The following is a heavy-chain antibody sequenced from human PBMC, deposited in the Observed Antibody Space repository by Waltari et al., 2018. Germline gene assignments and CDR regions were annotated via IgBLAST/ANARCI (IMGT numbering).Heavy chain of an antibody. V-gene: IGHV5-10-1*01. D-gene: IGHD1-1*01. CDR3: ARTSTRDFYYMDV. CDR1: GYDFSTYW. CDR2: IDPSDSYT. Sequence: EVQLVQSGAEVKKPWESLRISCEGSGYDFSTYWITWVRHMPGKGLEWMGRIDPSDSYTNYSPSFRGHVTISVDRSISTAYIQWSGLRASDTAIYYCARTSTRDFYYMDVWGKGTTVTVSS. J-gene: IGHJ6*03.